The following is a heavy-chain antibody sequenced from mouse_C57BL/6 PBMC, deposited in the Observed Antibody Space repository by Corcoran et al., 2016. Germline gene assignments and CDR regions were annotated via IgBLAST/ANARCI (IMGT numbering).Heavy chain of an antibody. Sequence: QIQLVQSGPELKKPGETVKISCKASGYTFTTYGMSWVKQAPGKGLKWKGWINTYSGVPTYADDFKGRFAFSLETSASTAYLQINNLKNEDTATYFCARYDYVYYFDYWGQGTTLTVSS. CDR1: GYTFTTYG. J-gene: IGHJ2*01. V-gene: IGHV9-3*01. D-gene: IGHD2-4*01. CDR3: ARYDYVYYFDY. CDR2: INTYSGVP.